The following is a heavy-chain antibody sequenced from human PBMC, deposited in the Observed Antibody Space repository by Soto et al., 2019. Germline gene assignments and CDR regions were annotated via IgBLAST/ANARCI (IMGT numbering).Heavy chain of an antibody. D-gene: IGHD3-22*01. V-gene: IGHV3-11*06. CDR1: GFTFSDYY. Sequence: GGSLRLSCAASGFTFSDYYMSWIRQAPGKGLEWVSYISSSSSYTNYADSVKGRFTISRDNAKNSLYLQMNSLRAEDTAVYYCARESPSGDSSGYYGYWGQGTLVTVS. CDR3: ARESPSGDSSGYYGY. J-gene: IGHJ4*02. CDR2: ISSSSSYT.